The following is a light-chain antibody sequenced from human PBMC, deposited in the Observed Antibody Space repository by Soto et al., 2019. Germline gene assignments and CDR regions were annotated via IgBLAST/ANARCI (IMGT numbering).Light chain of an antibody. CDR1: SSDVGGYNY. J-gene: IGLJ3*02. CDR2: DVS. CDR3: CSYAGSYTWV. V-gene: IGLV2-11*01. Sequence: QSVLTQPRSVSGSPGQSVTISCTGTSSDVGGYNYVSWYQQYPGKAPKLMIYDVSKRPSGVPDRFSGSKSDNTASLTISGLQAEDETAYYCCSYAGSYTWVFGGGTKLTVL.